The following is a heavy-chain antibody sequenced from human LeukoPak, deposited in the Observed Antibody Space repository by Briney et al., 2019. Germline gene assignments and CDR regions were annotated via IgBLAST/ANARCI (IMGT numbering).Heavy chain of an antibody. Sequence: GGSLRLSCAASGFTFSSYAMHWVRQAPGKGLEWVAVISYDGSNKYYADSVKGRFTISRDNSKNTPYLQMNSLRAEGTAVYYCARSYDSSGNFDYWGQGTLVTVSS. CDR2: ISYDGSNK. CDR1: GFTFSSYA. J-gene: IGHJ4*02. V-gene: IGHV3-30-3*01. CDR3: ARSYDSSGNFDY. D-gene: IGHD3-22*01.